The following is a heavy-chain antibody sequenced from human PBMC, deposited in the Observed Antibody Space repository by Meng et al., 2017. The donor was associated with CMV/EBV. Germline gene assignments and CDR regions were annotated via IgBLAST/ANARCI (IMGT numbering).Heavy chain of an antibody. CDR3: ARHGQTIYDSSGY. V-gene: IGHV5-51*01. D-gene: IGHD3-22*01. CDR1: GYSFTSYW. Sequence: GESLKISCKGSGYSFTSYWIGWVRQVPGKGLEWMGIIYPGDSDTRYRPSFQGQVTISADKSISTAYLQWSSLKASDNAMYYCARHGQTIYDSSGYWGQGTLVTVSS. J-gene: IGHJ4*02. CDR2: IYPGDSDT.